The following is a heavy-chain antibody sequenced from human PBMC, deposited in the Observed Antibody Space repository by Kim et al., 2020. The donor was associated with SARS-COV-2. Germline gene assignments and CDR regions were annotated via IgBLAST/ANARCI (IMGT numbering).Heavy chain of an antibody. J-gene: IGHJ6*02. V-gene: IGHV4-4*07. CDR2: IYTSGST. CDR3: ARGRGAYGEYYGIDV. CDR1: GGSISSYY. D-gene: IGHD4-17*01. Sequence: SETLSLTCTASGGSISSYYWSWIRQPAGKGLEWIGRIYTSGSTNYNPSLKSRVTMSVDTSKNQFSLKLSSVSAADTAVYYCARGRGAYGEYYGIDVWGQGTTVTVS.